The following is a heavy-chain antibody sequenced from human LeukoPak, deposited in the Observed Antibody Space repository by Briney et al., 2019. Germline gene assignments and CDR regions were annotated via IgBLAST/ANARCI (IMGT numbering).Heavy chain of an antibody. CDR3: ARDTYYYDSSGYTSAFDI. V-gene: IGHV4-4*07. J-gene: IGHJ3*02. Sequence: SETLSLTCTVSGGSLSSYYWGWIRQPARKGLEWIGRIYTSGSTNYNPSLKSRVTMSVDTSKNQFSLKLSSVTAADTAVYYCARDTYYYDSSGYTSAFDIWGQGTMVTVSS. D-gene: IGHD3-22*01. CDR1: GGSLSSYY. CDR2: IYTSGST.